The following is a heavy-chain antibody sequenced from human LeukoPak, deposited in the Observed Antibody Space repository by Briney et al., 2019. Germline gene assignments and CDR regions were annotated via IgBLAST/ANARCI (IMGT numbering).Heavy chain of an antibody. CDR3: ARALSWTTDSYYMGV. CDR2: MNPNGGNT. Sequence: ASVKVSCKASGYTFTSYDINWVRQATGQGLEWMGWMNPNGGNTGYAQKFQGRVTMTKNTSITTAYMELSSLRSEDTAVYYCARALSWTTDSYYMGVWGKGTTVTVS. CDR1: GYTFTSYD. V-gene: IGHV1-8*02. D-gene: IGHD3/OR15-3a*01. J-gene: IGHJ6*03.